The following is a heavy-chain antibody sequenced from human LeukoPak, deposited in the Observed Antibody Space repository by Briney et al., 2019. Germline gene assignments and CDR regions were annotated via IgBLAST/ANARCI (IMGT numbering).Heavy chain of an antibody. CDR3: ARVRYDSSGDHHYYYMDV. CDR1: GDNVSSSSTA. CDR2: TYYRSKWYS. V-gene: IGHV6-1*01. Sequence: LSQTLSLTCAISGDNVSSSSTAWNWIRQSPSRGLEWLGRTYYRSKWYSDYAVSVKSRITINPDSSKNQFSLQLNSVTPGDTAVYYCARVRYDSSGDHHYYYMDVWGKGTTVTISS. J-gene: IGHJ6*03. D-gene: IGHD3-22*01.